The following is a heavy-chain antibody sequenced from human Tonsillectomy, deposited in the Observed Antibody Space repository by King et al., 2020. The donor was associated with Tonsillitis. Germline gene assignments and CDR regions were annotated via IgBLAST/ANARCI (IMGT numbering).Heavy chain of an antibody. CDR2: ISWKSGSI. J-gene: IGHJ6*02. CDR1: GSTFDDYA. V-gene: IGHV3-9*01. D-gene: IGHD4-11*01. CDR3: AKDTLQHYYYYGMDV. Sequence: EVQLVESGGGLVQPGRSLRLSCAASGSTFDDYAMHWVRQAPGKGLEWVSGISWKSGSIGYADSVKGRFTISRDNAKNSLYLQMNSLRAEDTALYYCAKDTLQHYYYYGMDVWGQGTTVTVSS.